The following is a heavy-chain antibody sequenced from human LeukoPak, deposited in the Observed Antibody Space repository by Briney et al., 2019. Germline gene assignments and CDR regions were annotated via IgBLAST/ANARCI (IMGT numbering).Heavy chain of an antibody. D-gene: IGHD5-24*01. Sequence: PSETLSLTCAVYGGSFSDYYWSWIRQPPGKGLEWIGEINHSGSPNYNPSLKSRVTISVDTSKNQISLKLSSVTAADTAVYYCATTRNLCSWFDPWGQGTLVTVSS. V-gene: IGHV4-34*01. CDR2: INHSGSP. CDR3: ATTRNLCSWFDP. J-gene: IGHJ5*02. CDR1: GGSFSDYY.